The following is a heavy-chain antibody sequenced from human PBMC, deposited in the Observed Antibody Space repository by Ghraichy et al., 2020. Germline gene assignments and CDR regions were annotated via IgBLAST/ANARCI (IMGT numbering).Heavy chain of an antibody. CDR1: GGSISSSSYY. Sequence: SETLSLTCTVSGGSISSSSYYWGWIRQPPGKGLEWIGSIYYSGSTYYNPSLKSRVTISVDTSKNQFSLKLSSVTAADTAVYYCASNDYYDSDPPFDYWGQGTLVTVSS. CDR2: IYYSGST. J-gene: IGHJ4*02. V-gene: IGHV4-39*01. CDR3: ASNDYYDSDPPFDY. D-gene: IGHD3-22*01.